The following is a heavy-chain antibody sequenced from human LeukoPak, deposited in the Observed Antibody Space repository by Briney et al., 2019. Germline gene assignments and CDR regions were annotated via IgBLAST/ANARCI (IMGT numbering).Heavy chain of an antibody. CDR3: ARGHRMGIAAADLDY. CDR2: IVVGSGNT. D-gene: IGHD6-13*01. J-gene: IGHJ4*02. Sequence: SVKVSCKASGFTFSGSAIQWVRQARGQRLEWIGWIVVGSGNTDYAQKFQERVTITRDMSTSTAYMELNSLRFEDTAVYYCARGHRMGIAAADLDYWGQGTLVTVSS. V-gene: IGHV1-58*02. CDR1: GFTFSGSA.